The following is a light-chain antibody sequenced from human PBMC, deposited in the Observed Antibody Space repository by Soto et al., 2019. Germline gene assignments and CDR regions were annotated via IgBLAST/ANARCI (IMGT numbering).Light chain of an antibody. CDR1: SSDIGDYNY. Sequence: QSVLTHPAAVSWSPGQSITISCVGTSSDIGDYNYVSWYQQHPGKVPKVIIYDVSNRPSGVSYRFSGTKSGNTASLTVSGLQAEDEADYYCCSYTRSGTLIFGTGTKVTVL. J-gene: IGLJ1*01. CDR2: DVS. CDR3: CSYTRSGTLI. V-gene: IGLV2-14*01.